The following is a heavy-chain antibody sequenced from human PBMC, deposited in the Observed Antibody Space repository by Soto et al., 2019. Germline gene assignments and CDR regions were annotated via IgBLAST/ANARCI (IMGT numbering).Heavy chain of an antibody. Sequence: QVQLVESGGGVVQPGRSLRLSCAASGFTFSTYGMHWVRQAPGTGLEWVAVIWYDGSHKDYADSVKGRFTISRDNSNTTLYSHITSLRAEDTAVYYCARAVGPFDYWGQGTLVAVSS. D-gene: IGHD1-26*01. V-gene: IGHV3-33*01. J-gene: IGHJ4*02. CDR1: GFTFSTYG. CDR2: IWYDGSHK. CDR3: ARAVGPFDY.